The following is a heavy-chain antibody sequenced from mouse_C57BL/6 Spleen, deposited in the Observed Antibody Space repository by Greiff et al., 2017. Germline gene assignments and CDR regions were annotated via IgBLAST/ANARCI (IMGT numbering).Heavy chain of an antibody. CDR3: AREGSLYGRYFDV. CDR1: GFTFSSYA. D-gene: IGHD1-1*01. CDR2: ISDGGSYT. V-gene: IGHV5-4*01. Sequence: EVKLVESGGGLVKPGGSLKLSCAASGFTFSSYAMSWVRQTPEKRLEWVATISDGGSYTYYPDNVKGRFTISRDNAKNNLYLQMSHLKSEDTAMYYCAREGSLYGRYFDVWGTGTTVTVSS. J-gene: IGHJ1*03.